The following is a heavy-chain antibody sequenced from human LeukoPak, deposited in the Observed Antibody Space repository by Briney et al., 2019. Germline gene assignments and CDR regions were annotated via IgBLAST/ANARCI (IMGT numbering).Heavy chain of an antibody. V-gene: IGHV3-7*01. D-gene: IGHD3-22*01. J-gene: IGHJ4*02. CDR2: IKKDGSEK. Sequence: PGGSLRLSCVASGFTSSAFWMSWVRRPPGKGLEWVANIKKDGSEKEYVDSVKGRFSIFRDNAKNSVYLQMNSLRAEDTALYYCTTLGYHLDSWGQGTLVTVSS. CDR1: GFTSSAFW. CDR3: TTLGYHLDS.